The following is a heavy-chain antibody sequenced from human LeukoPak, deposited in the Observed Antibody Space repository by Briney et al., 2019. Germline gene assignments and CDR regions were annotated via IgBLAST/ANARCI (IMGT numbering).Heavy chain of an antibody. CDR2: IIPIFGTA. CDR1: GGTFSSYA. D-gene: IGHD3-22*01. J-gene: IGHJ4*02. CDR3: ARGDSSGYFFY. V-gene: IGHV1-69*06. Sequence: GASVKVSCKASGGTFSSYAISWVRQAPGQGLEWMGGIIPIFGTANYAQKFQGRVTITADKSTSTAYMELSSLRSEDTAAYYCARGDSSGYFFYWGQGTLVTVSS.